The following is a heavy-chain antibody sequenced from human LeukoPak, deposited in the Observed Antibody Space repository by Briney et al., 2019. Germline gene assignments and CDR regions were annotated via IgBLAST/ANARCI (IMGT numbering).Heavy chain of an antibody. Sequence: PGGSLRLSCAASGFTFSNYWVHWVRQAPGKGLVSVSRINRDGTITKYADSVKGRFTVSRDNAKNTLNLQMNSLRAEDTAVYYCARDKKSGESSEIDYWGQGTLVTVSS. CDR1: GFTFSNYW. CDR2: INRDGTIT. D-gene: IGHD3-10*01. J-gene: IGHJ4*02. V-gene: IGHV3-74*03. CDR3: ARDKKSGESSEIDY.